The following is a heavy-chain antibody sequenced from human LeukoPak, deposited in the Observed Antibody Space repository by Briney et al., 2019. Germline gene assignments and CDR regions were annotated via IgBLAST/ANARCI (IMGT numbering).Heavy chain of an antibody. CDR2: INPNSGGT. D-gene: IGHD2-15*01. V-gene: IGHV1-2*02. Sequence: GASVKVSCKASGYTFTGYYVHWVRQAPGQWLEWMGWINPNSGGTNYAQKFQGRGTMTRDTSISTAYMELSRLRSDDTAVYYCLGYCSGGSCYGEFDPWGQGTLVTVSS. CDR3: LGYCSGGSCYGEFDP. J-gene: IGHJ5*02. CDR1: GYTFTGYY.